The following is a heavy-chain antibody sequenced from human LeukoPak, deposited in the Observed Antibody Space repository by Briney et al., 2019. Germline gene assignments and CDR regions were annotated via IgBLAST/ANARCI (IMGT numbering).Heavy chain of an antibody. D-gene: IGHD1-1*01. Sequence: VASVKVSCKASGGTFSSYAISWVRQAPGQGLEWMGRIIPILGIANYAQKFQGRVTITADKSTSTAYMELSSLRSEDTAVYYCARGPKVTPERQGYYFDYWGQGTLVTVSS. V-gene: IGHV1-69*04. J-gene: IGHJ4*02. CDR1: GGTFSSYA. CDR3: ARGPKVTPERQGYYFDY. CDR2: IIPILGIA.